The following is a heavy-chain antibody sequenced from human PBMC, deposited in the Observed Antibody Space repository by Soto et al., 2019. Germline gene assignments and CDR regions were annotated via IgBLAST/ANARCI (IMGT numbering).Heavy chain of an antibody. Sequence: SETLSLTCTVSGDSISSNNNYWSWIRQPPGEGLEWIGFIYYSGTTSYSTSLKSRVAISLDTSKNQFSLSLSSVTAADTAVYYCARGRGYSYGLDPWGQGTLVT. V-gene: IGHV4-30-4*01. J-gene: IGHJ5*02. CDR2: IYYSGTT. CDR3: ARGRGYSYGLDP. CDR1: GDSISSNNNY. D-gene: IGHD5-18*01.